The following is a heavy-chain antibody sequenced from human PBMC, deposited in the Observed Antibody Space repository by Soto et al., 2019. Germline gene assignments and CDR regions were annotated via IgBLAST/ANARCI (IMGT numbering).Heavy chain of an antibody. CDR1: GGSFSGYY. CDR2: INHSGST. V-gene: IGHV4-34*01. J-gene: IGHJ6*02. CDR3: ARVHGSYGMDV. Sequence: PSETLSLTCAVYGGSFSGYYWSWIRQPPGKGLEWIGEINHSGSTNYNPSLKSRVTISVDTSKNQFSLKLSSVTAAGTAVYYCARVHGSYGMDVWGQGTTVTVSS.